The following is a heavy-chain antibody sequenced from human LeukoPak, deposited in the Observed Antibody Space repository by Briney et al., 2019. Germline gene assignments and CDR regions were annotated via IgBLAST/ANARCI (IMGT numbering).Heavy chain of an antibody. Sequence: GGSLRLSCAASGFTLSSYWMNWVRQAPGKGLVWVSRIDSDGTNTKYAESVKDRFTISRDNAKNTLHLQMNSLRADDTAVYYCARESAGGKVDSWGQGTLITVSS. J-gene: IGHJ4*02. V-gene: IGHV3-74*03. CDR1: GFTLSSYW. CDR3: ARESAGGKVDS. D-gene: IGHD4-23*01. CDR2: IDSDGTNT.